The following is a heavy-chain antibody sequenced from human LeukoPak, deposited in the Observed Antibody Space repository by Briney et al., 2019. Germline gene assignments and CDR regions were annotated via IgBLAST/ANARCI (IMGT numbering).Heavy chain of an antibody. V-gene: IGHV3-73*01. Sequence: GGSLRLSCAASGFTFSGSAMHWVRQASGKGLEWVGRIRSKANSYATAYAASVKGRFTISRDDSKNTAYLQMNSLKTEDTAVYYCTRPGIAAAAVDYWGQGTLVTVSS. CDR2: IRSKANSYAT. CDR3: TRPGIAAAAVDY. CDR1: GFTFSGSA. J-gene: IGHJ4*02. D-gene: IGHD6-13*01.